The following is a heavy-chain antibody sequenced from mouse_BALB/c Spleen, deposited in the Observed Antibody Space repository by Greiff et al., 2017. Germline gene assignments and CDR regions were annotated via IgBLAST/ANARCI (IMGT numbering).Heavy chain of an antibody. Sequence: QVQLQQSGAELVKPGASVKLSCKASGYTFTRYDINWVRQRPEQGLEWIGWIFPGDGSTKYNEKFKGKATLTTDKSSSTAYMQLSRLTSEDSAVYFCARSYYGSSYDGYFDVWGAGTTVTVSS. CDR3: ARSYYGSSYDGYFDV. J-gene: IGHJ1*01. D-gene: IGHD1-1*01. CDR2: IFPGDGST. CDR1: GYTFTRYD. V-gene: IGHV1S56*01.